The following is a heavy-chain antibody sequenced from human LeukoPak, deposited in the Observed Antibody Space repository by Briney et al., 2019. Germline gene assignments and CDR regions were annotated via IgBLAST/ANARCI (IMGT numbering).Heavy chain of an antibody. CDR2: INTSGGST. Sequence: ASVKVSCKASGYTFTSYYMDWVRQAPGQGLEWMGIINTSGGSTSYAQKFHGRVTMTRDTSTSTVYMELSSLRSEDTAVYYCARDVYGGLDYWGQGTLVTVSS. D-gene: IGHD3-16*01. CDR1: GYTFTSYY. J-gene: IGHJ4*02. CDR3: ARDVYGGLDY. V-gene: IGHV1-46*01.